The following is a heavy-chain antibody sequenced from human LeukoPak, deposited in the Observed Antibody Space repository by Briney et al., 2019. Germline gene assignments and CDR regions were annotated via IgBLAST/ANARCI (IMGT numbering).Heavy chain of an antibody. CDR2: MNPNWGYT. D-gene: IGHD1-20*01. CDR3: ARGITQGFDH. V-gene: IGHV1-8*01. J-gene: IGHJ4*02. CDR1: GYTFTSLD. Sequence: ASVKVSCKASGYTFTSLDINWVRQAPRQGLEWIGWMNPNWGYTGYAQKFQARVTMTRDTSIDTAYMELSSLRSDDTAVYYCARGITQGFDHWGQGTLVTVSS.